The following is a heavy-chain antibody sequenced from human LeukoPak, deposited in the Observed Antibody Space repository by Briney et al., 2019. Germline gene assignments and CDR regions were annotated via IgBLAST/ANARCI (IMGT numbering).Heavy chain of an antibody. CDR3: AKGYSGSRLTRIFDY. D-gene: IGHD5-12*01. V-gene: IGHV4-39*01. CDR2: IYYSGST. Sequence: SETLSLTCTVSGDSISSSSYYWGFIRQPPGQGLEWIGSIYYSGSTYYNASFKTRVTISLDTSKNQFSLDLTSVTAADTAVYYCAKGYSGSRLTRIFDYWGQGTLVTVSS. CDR1: GDSISSSSYY. J-gene: IGHJ4*02.